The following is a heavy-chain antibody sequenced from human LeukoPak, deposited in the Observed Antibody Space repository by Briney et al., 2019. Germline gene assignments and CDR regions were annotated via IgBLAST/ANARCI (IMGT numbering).Heavy chain of an antibody. D-gene: IGHD2-15*01. CDR2: INHSGST. CDR1: GGSFSGYY. CDR3: ARQRPYCSGGSCYFMIYYYYMDV. Sequence: SETLSLTCAVYGGSFSGYYWSWIRQPPGKGLEWIGEINHSGSTNYNPSLKSRVTISVDTSKNQFSLKLSSVTAADTAVYYCARQRPYCSGGSCYFMIYYYYMDVWGKGTTVTISS. V-gene: IGHV4-34*01. J-gene: IGHJ6*03.